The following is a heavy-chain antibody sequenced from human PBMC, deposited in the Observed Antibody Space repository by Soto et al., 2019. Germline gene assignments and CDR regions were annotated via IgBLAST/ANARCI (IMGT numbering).Heavy chain of an antibody. Sequence: GGSLRLSCAASGFTFSSYGMHWVRQAPGKGLEWVAVIWYDGSNKYYADSVKGRFTISRDNSKNTLYLQMNSLRAEDTAVYYCARVSLRFSESLDYWGQGTLVTVSS. CDR2: IWYDGSNK. J-gene: IGHJ4*02. V-gene: IGHV3-33*01. CDR1: GFTFSSYG. CDR3: ARVSLRFSESLDY. D-gene: IGHD3-3*01.